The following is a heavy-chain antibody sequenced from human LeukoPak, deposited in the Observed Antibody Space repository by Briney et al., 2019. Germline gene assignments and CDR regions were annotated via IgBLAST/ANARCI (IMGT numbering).Heavy chain of an antibody. D-gene: IGHD6-19*01. V-gene: IGHV5-51*01. CDR3: ARPLSSGWDDAFDF. J-gene: IGHJ3*01. CDR2: IYPGDSDT. Sequence: GESLKISCQAFGYSFINYWIAWVRQMPGKGLDWMGIIYPGDSDTRYSPSFQGQVTISADKSISTAYLEWSNLRSSDTAMYYCARPLSSGWDDAFDFWGQGTMVTVSS. CDR1: GYSFINYW.